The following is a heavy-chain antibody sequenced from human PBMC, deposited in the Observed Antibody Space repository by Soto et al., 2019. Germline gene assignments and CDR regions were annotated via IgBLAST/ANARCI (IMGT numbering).Heavy chain of an antibody. CDR1: EFTVSSNY. CDR2: IYSGGRT. V-gene: IGHV3-53*01. Sequence: VQLVESGGCLIQPGGSLRLSCAASEFTVSSNYMNWVRQAPGKGLECVSTIYSGGRTYYADSVKGRLTISRDNSKNTLYLQMNNPRAEDTAVYYCAGRVGATNYGMDVWGQGTTVTVSS. J-gene: IGHJ6*02. CDR3: AGRVGATNYGMDV. D-gene: IGHD1-26*01.